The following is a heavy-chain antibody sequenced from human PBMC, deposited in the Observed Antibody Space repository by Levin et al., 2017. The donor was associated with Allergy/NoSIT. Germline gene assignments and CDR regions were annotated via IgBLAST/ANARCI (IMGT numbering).Heavy chain of an antibody. Sequence: PGESLKISCAASGFTFSSYAMSWVRQAPGKGLEWVSAISGSGGSTYYADSVKGRFTISRDNSKNTLYLQMNSLRAEDTAVYYCAKDRVGGSYFDYWGQGTLVTVSS. J-gene: IGHJ4*02. CDR3: AKDRVGGSYFDY. D-gene: IGHD1-26*01. CDR2: ISGSGGST. CDR1: GFTFSSYA. V-gene: IGHV3-23*01.